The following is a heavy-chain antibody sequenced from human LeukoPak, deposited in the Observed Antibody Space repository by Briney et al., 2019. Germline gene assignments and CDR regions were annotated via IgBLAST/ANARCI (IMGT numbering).Heavy chain of an antibody. Sequence: SETLSLTCTVSGGSISSYYWSWIRQPPGKGLEWIGYIYYSGSTNYNPSLKSRVTISVDTSENQFSLKLSSVTAADTAVYYCARGVYGSGTDNWFDPWGQGTLVTVSS. CDR2: IYYSGST. CDR1: GGSISSYY. D-gene: IGHD3-10*01. J-gene: IGHJ5*02. CDR3: ARGVYGSGTDNWFDP. V-gene: IGHV4-59*01.